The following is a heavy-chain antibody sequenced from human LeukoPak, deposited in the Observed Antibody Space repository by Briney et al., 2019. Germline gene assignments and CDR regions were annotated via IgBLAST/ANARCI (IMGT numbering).Heavy chain of an antibody. CDR2: ISGSGGST. D-gene: IGHD3-10*01. J-gene: IGHJ5*02. CDR3: AKGGRGVIFGWFDP. V-gene: IGHV3-23*01. CDR1: GFTFSSYA. Sequence: GGSLRLSCAASGFTFSSYAMSWVRQAPGKGLEWVSAISGSGGSTYYADSVKGRFTISRDNSKNALYLQMNSLRAEDTAVYYCAKGGRGVIFGWFDPWGQGTLVTVSS.